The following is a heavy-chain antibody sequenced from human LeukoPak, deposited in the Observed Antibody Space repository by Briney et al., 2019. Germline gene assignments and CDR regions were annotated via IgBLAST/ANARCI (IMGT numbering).Heavy chain of an antibody. J-gene: IGHJ4*02. CDR1: GGTFSSYA. Sequence: SVKVSCKASGGTFSSYAISWVRQAPGQGLEWMGRIIPIFGTANYAQKFQGRVTITTDESTSTAYMELSSLRSEDTAMYYCASRHCSGGSCLLDLYFDYWGQGTLVTVSS. CDR2: IIPIFGTA. D-gene: IGHD2-15*01. V-gene: IGHV1-69*05. CDR3: ASRHCSGGSCLLDLYFDY.